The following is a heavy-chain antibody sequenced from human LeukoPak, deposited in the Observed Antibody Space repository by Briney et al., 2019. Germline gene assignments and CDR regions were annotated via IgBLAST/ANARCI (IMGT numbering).Heavy chain of an antibody. CDR2: IWYDG. CDR3: AKDAKSITFGGHY. CDR1: GFTFSSYG. J-gene: IGHJ4*02. D-gene: IGHD3-16*01. V-gene: IGHV3-33*06. Sequence: PGGSLRLSCAASGFTFSSYGMHWVRQAPGKGQEWVAVIWYDGYADSVKGRFTISRDNSKNTLYQQMNSLRAEDTAVYYCAKDAKSITFGGHYWGQGTLVTVSS.